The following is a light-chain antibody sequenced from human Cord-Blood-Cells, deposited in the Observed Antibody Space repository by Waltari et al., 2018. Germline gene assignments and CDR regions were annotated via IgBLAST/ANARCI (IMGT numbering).Light chain of an antibody. CDR2: MDG. Sequence: SYELTQPLPVSVALGQTARITCGGNNIGSKNVHWYQQKPGQALGRGITMDGSRPSGIANRFSGCNSGNTATLTSSRAQAGDEADYYCQVWDSSTWVFGGGTKLTVL. J-gene: IGLJ3*02. CDR3: QVWDSSTWV. V-gene: IGLV3-9*01. CDR1: NIGSKN.